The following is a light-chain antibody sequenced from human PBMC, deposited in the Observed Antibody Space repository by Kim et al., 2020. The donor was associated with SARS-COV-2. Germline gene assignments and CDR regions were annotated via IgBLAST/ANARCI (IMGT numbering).Light chain of an antibody. CDR3: QGWDSSSDV. CDR1: NIGSKS. V-gene: IGLV3-21*04. Sequence: SYELTQPPSVSVAPGKTARITCGGNNIGSKSVHWYQQKPGQAPVLVIYYDSDRPSGIPERFSGSNSGNTATLTISRVEAGDEADYYCQGWDSSSDVFGTG. CDR2: YDS. J-gene: IGLJ1*01.